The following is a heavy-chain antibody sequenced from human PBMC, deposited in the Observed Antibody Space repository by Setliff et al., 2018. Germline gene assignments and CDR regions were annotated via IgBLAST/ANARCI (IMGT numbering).Heavy chain of an antibody. J-gene: IGHJ4*02. CDR1: GGSISSSSYY. D-gene: IGHD3-22*01. Sequence: ETLSLTCTVSGGSISSSSYYWGWIRQPPGKGLEWLAHIFSNDEKSYSTSLKSRLTISKDTSKSQVVLTMTNMDPVDTATYYCARAYYDSSGYYPLVYWGQGTLVTVSS. CDR3: ARAYYDSSGYYPLVY. CDR2: IFSNDEK. V-gene: IGHV2-26*01.